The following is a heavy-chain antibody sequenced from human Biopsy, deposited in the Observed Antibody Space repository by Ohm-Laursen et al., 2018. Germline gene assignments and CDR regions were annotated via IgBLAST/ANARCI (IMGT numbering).Heavy chain of an antibody. V-gene: IGHV1-69*17. CDR1: GGTFSDYA. D-gene: IGHD3-3*01. CDR2: IIAWSGLV. CDR3: ATPFQYYDSWGGYPPFDH. Sequence: SSVKVSCKVSGGTFSDYAISWVRQAPGEGLEWMGGIIAWSGLVNYAPKFQGRVSITADKSTTTAYMELSNLKSEDTAVYYCATPFQYYDSWGGYPPFDHWGQGTLVTVSS. J-gene: IGHJ4*02.